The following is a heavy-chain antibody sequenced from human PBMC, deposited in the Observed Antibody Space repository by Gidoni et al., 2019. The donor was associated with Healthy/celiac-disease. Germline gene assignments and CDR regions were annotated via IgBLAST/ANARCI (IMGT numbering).Heavy chain of an antibody. Sequence: GSTYYNPSLKSRVTISVDTSKNQFSLKLSSVTAADTAVYYCARHEWGLAEWELHYFDYWGQGTLVTVSS. CDR3: ARHEWGLAEWELHYFDY. CDR2: GST. V-gene: IGHV4-39*01. D-gene: IGHD1-26*01. J-gene: IGHJ4*02.